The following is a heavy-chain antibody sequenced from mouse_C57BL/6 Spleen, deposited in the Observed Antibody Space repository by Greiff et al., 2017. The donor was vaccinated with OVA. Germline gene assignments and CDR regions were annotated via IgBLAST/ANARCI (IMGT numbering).Heavy chain of an antibody. CDR3: ASGGYGSTGFDY. D-gene: IGHD1-1*01. CDR1: GYSITSGYY. Sequence: EVKLMESGPGLVKPSQSLSLTCSVTGYSITSGYYWNWIRQFPGNKLEWMGYISYDGSNNYNPSLKNRISITRDTSKNQFFLKLNSVTTEDTATYYCASGGYGSTGFDYWGQGTTLTVSS. CDR2: ISYDGSN. V-gene: IGHV3-6*01. J-gene: IGHJ2*01.